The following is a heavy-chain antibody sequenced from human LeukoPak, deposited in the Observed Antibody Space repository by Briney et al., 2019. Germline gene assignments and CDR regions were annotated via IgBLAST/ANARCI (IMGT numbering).Heavy chain of an antibody. V-gene: IGHV4-4*07. D-gene: IGHD6-13*01. J-gene: IGHJ3*02. CDR1: GGSISSYY. Sequence: PSETLSLTCTVSGGSISSYYWSWIRQPAGKGLEWIGRIYTSGNTNYNPSLKSRATMSIDTSKNQFSLKLSSVTAADTAVYYCARAFSVLKAALGGTFDIWGQGTMVTVSS. CDR3: ARAFSVLKAALGGTFDI. CDR2: IYTSGNT.